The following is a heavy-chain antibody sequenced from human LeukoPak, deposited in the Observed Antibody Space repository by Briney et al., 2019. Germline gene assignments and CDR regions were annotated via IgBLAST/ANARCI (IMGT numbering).Heavy chain of an antibody. CDR3: ARVKGSYFDY. V-gene: IGHV3-48*01. Sequence: GGSLRLSCAASGFPLSSYSINWFRQAPGKGLEWVAYISASGSNIYYVDSVKGRFTVSRDNPKNSLFLQMNSPRAEDTAVYYCARVKGSYFDYWGQGAPVTVSS. J-gene: IGHJ4*02. CDR2: ISASGSNI. D-gene: IGHD2-15*01. CDR1: GFPLSSYS.